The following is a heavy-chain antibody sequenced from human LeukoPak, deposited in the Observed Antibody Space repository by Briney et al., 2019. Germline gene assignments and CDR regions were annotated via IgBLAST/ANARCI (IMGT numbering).Heavy chain of an antibody. CDR3: AGARTYYDSLGGYSSYYYYYGMDV. V-gene: IGHV1-8*01. Sequence: GASVKVSCKASGYTFTSYDINWVRQAAGQGLEWMGWMNPNSGNTDYAQKLQGRVTMTRNTSISTAYMELSRLRSEDTAVYYCAGARTYYDSLGGYSSYYYYYGMDVWGQGTTVTVSS. J-gene: IGHJ6*02. CDR2: MNPNSGNT. D-gene: IGHD3-9*01. CDR1: GYTFTSYD.